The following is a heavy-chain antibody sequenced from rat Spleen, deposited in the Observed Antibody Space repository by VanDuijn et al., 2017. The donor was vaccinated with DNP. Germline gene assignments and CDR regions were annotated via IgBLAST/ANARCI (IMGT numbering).Heavy chain of an antibody. CDR1: GFTFSNYY. CDR3: ARHRTIMPYYYAMDA. V-gene: IGHV5-25*01. D-gene: IGHD1-12*01. Sequence: EVQLVESGGGPVQPGRSLKLSCAASGFTFSNYYMAWVRQAPTKDLEWVAYITTGGGSTYYRDSVKGRFTISRDNAKSTLYLQVNSLRSEDTATYYCARHRTIMPYYYAMDAWGQGASVTVSS. CDR2: ITTGGGST. J-gene: IGHJ4*01.